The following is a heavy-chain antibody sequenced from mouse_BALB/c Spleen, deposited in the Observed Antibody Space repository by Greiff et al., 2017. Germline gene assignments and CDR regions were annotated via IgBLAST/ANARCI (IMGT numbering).Heavy chain of an antibody. J-gene: IGHJ4*01. Sequence: VQLQQSGAELARPGASVKMSCKASGYTFTSYTMHWVKQRPGQGLEWIGYINPSSGYTNYNQKFKDKATLTADKSSSTAYMQLSSLTSEDSAVYYCARGGYDYDGYAMDDWGQGTSVTVSS. D-gene: IGHD2-4*01. CDR3: ARGGYDYDGYAMDD. V-gene: IGHV1-4*01. CDR2: INPSSGYT. CDR1: GYTFTSYT.